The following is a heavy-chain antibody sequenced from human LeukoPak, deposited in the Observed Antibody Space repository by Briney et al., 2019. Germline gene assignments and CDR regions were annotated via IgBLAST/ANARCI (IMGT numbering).Heavy chain of an antibody. J-gene: IGHJ3*02. CDR1: GFTLSSYT. Sequence: GGSPRLSCAASGFTLSSYTTNWVRQAPGKGLEWVSSISNSGLYIYYADSVKGRFVVSRDNANNSLYLQMNSLRDEDTAVYYCVTDGASDIWGQGTMVTVSS. CDR2: ISNSGLYI. CDR3: VTDGASDI. V-gene: IGHV3-21*01.